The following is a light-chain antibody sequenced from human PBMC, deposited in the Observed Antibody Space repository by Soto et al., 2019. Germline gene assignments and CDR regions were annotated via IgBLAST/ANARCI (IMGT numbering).Light chain of an antibody. CDR2: DGS. V-gene: IGLV2-23*03. CDR3: CSYAVSLSFVV. Sequence: QSALTQPASVSGAPGQSVTISCTGTSSNVGSYNHVSWYQQHPGKAPKLMIYDGSKRPSGVSNRFSGSKSGNTASLAISGLQSEDEADYYCCSYAVSLSFVVFGGGTQLTVL. J-gene: IGLJ3*02. CDR1: SSNVGSYNH.